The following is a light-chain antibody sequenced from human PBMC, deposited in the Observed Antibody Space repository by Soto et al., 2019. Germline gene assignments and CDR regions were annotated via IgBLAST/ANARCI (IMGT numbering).Light chain of an antibody. CDR1: SSNIENNY. Sequence: QSVLTQPPSVSAAPGQKVTISCSGSSSNIENNYVSWYQQLPGTAPKLLIYDSDKRSSEIPDRFSGSKSGTSAALGITGLQTGDEADHYCGAWDSSLNVVLFGGGTKLTVL. CDR2: DSD. CDR3: GAWDSSLNVVL. J-gene: IGLJ2*01. V-gene: IGLV1-51*01.